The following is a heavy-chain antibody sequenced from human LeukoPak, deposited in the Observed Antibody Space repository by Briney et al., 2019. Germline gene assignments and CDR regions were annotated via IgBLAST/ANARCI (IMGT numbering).Heavy chain of an antibody. D-gene: IGHD2-15*01. V-gene: IGHV3-30*18. CDR1: GFTFSSYG. CDR3: AKDHIVVVVAATPDY. CDR2: ISYDGSNK. Sequence: GGSLRLSCAASGFTFSSYGMHWVRQAPGKGLEWVAVISYDGSNKYYADSVKGQFTISRDNSKNTLYLQMNSLRAEDTAVYYCAKDHIVVVVAATPDYWGQGTLVTVSS. J-gene: IGHJ4*02.